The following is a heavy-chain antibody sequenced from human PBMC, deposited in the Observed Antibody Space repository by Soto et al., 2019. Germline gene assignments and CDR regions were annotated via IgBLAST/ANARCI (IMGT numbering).Heavy chain of an antibody. CDR1: GGSISSYY. D-gene: IGHD3-22*01. Sequence: SETLSLTCTVSGGSISSYYWGWIRQPPGKGLEWIGYIYYSGSTNYNPSLKSRVTISVDTSKNQFSLKLSSVTAADTAVYYCARDPFSYYYDSSGSLGAFDIWGQGTMVTVSS. J-gene: IGHJ3*02. CDR2: IYYSGST. CDR3: ARDPFSYYYDSSGSLGAFDI. V-gene: IGHV4-59*01.